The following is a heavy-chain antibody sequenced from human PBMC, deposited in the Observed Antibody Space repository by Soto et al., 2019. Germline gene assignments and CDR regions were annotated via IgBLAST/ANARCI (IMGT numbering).Heavy chain of an antibody. V-gene: IGHV1-2*02. CDR1: GYSISAYY. CDR2: IDPKNGGT. D-gene: IGHD3-10*01. J-gene: IGHJ4*02. Sequence: ASEKVSCKASGYSISAYYIHWVRQAPGQGLEWMGWIDPKNGGTVSAQKFQGRLTMTRDTSISTVYMDLSGLTSDDTALYYCGRDDYGIFPYWGQGSLVTVSS. CDR3: GRDDYGIFPY.